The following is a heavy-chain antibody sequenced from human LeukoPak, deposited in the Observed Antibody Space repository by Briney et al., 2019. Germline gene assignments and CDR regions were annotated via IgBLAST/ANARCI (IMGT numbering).Heavy chain of an antibody. Sequence: GGSLRLSCRASGFTFSNYAMTWVRQTPGKGLEWVSSISDSSAFIYYAESVRGRFTISRDNAKNSLFLQMNSLRAEDTAVYYCSGTYCSKSTCPVAMAVWGQGTTVTVSS. V-gene: IGHV3-21*01. CDR1: GFTFSNYA. D-gene: IGHD2-2*01. J-gene: IGHJ6*02. CDR2: ISDSSAFI. CDR3: SGTYCSKSTCPVAMAV.